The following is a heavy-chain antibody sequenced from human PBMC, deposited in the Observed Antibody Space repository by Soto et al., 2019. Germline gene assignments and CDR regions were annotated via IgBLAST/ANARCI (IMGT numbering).Heavy chain of an antibody. Sequence: GGSLRLSCAASGFTFSSYAMSWVRQSPGKGLEWVSSISGIGHSTYYADSVKGRFTISRDNSKNTLFLQMSSLRAEDTAVYYCAKRIMATIGHFDSWGQGTLVTVSS. CDR1: GFTFSSYA. CDR2: ISGIGHST. J-gene: IGHJ4*02. D-gene: IGHD5-12*01. CDR3: AKRIMATIGHFDS. V-gene: IGHV3-23*01.